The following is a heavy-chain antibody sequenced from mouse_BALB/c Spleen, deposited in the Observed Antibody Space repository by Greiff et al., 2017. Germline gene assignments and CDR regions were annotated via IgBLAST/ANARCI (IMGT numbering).Heavy chain of an antibody. D-gene: IGHD1-1*01. CDR2: IDPANGNT. Sequence: EVQLQQSGAELVKPWASVKLSCTASGFNIKDTYMHWVKQRPEQGLEWIGRIDPANGNTKYDPKFQGKATITADTSSNTAYLQLSSLTSEDTAVYYCAYGLYWYFDVWGAGTTVTVSS. CDR1: GFNIKDTY. J-gene: IGHJ1*01. V-gene: IGHV14-3*02. CDR3: AYGLYWYFDV.